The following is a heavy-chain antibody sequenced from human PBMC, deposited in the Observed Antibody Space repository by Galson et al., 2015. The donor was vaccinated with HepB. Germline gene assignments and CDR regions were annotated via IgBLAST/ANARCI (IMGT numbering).Heavy chain of an antibody. CDR2: ISYDGSNK. Sequence: SLRLSCAASGFTFSSYAMHWVRQAPGKGLEWVAVISYDGSNKYYADSVKGRFTISRDNSKNTLYLQMNSLRAEDTAVYYCARDSLPGYSSGWYYFDYWGQGTLVTVSS. CDR1: GFTFSSYA. V-gene: IGHV3-30*04. CDR3: ARDSLPGYSSGWYYFDY. J-gene: IGHJ4*02. D-gene: IGHD6-19*01.